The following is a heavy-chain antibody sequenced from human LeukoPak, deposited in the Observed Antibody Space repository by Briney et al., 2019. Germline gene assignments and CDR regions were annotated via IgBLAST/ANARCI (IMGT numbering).Heavy chain of an antibody. J-gene: IGHJ6*02. Sequence: PSETLSLTCAVYGGSFSGYYWSWIRQPPGKGLEWIGEINHSGSTNYNPSLKSRVTISVDTSKNQFSLKLSSVTAADTAVYYCARAGPSNYYDSSGSQGVRYYYYGMDVWGQGTTVTVSS. D-gene: IGHD3-22*01. CDR1: GGSFSGYY. V-gene: IGHV4-34*01. CDR2: INHSGST. CDR3: ARAGPSNYYDSSGSQGVRYYYYGMDV.